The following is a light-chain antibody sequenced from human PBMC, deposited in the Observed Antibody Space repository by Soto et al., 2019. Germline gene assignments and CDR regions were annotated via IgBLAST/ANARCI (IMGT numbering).Light chain of an antibody. J-gene: IGLJ1*01. V-gene: IGLV2-14*01. CDR2: EVS. CDR1: SSDVGVYNY. Sequence: QSVLTQPASVSGSPGRSITISCTGTSSDVGVYNYVSWYQQHPGNAPKLMIYEVSNRPSGVSNRFSGSKSGNTASLTISGLQAEDGADYYCSSYTSSSTYVFGTGTKLTVL. CDR3: SSYTSSSTYV.